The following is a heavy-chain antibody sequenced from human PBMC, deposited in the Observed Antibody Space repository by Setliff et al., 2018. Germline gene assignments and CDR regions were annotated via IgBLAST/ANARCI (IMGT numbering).Heavy chain of an antibody. CDR3: ARGWGSGWSKEGAFDI. Sequence: TLSLTCAVYGGSFSGYYWSWLRQPPGKGLEWIGEINHSGSTNYNPSLKSRVTISVDTSKSQFSLKLSSVTAADTAVYYCARGWGSGWSKEGAFDIWGQGTMVTVS. CDR1: GGSFSGYY. V-gene: IGHV4-34*01. CDR2: INHSGST. D-gene: IGHD6-19*01. J-gene: IGHJ3*02.